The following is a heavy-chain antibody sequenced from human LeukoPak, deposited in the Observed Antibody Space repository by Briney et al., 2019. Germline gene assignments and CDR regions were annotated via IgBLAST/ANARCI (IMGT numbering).Heavy chain of an antibody. CDR2: IYYSGST. CDR1: GGSISSYY. CDR3: AREGVYGDYVWYFDY. Sequence: SETLSLTCTVSGGSISSYYWSWIRQPPGKGLEWIGYIYYSGSTNYNPSLKSRVTISVDTSKNQFSLKLSSVTAADTAVYYCAREGVYGDYVWYFDYWGQGTLVTVSS. D-gene: IGHD4-17*01. V-gene: IGHV4-59*12. J-gene: IGHJ4*02.